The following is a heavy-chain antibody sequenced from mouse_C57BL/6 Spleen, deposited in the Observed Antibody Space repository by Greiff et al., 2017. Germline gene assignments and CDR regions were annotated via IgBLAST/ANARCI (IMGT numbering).Heavy chain of an antibody. CDR2: ISSGSSSI. J-gene: IGHJ4*01. CDR3: SRLGANWALMGY. V-gene: IGHV5-17*01. D-gene: IGHD4-1*01. CDR1: GFTFSDYG. Sequence: EVQRVESGGGLVKPGGSLKLSCAASGFTFSDYGMHWVSQASEKGLEWVAYISSGSSSIYYADTVKGRFTISRDNAKNTLYVQMTILRSDDTARFYCSRLGANWALMGYWGQGTSVTGSS.